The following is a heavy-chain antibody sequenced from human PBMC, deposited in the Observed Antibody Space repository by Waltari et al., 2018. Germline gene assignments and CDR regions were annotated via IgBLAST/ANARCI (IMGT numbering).Heavy chain of an antibody. J-gene: IGHJ6*02. V-gene: IGHV1-69*01. CDR2: SRPIVGTA. Sequence: QVQLVQSGAEVKKPGSSVKVSCKASGGTFSSYAISWVRQAPGQGLEWMGGSRPIVGTANYGRKFQGRGTISADESTSTAYMELSSLRSEDTAVYYCARKDGDYVYYYYGMDVWGQGTTVTVSS. D-gene: IGHD4-17*01. CDR3: ARKDGDYVYYYYGMDV. CDR1: GGTFSSYA.